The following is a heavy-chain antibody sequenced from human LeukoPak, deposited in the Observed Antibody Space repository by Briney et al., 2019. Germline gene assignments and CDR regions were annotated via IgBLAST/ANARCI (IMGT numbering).Heavy chain of an antibody. J-gene: IGHJ6*03. V-gene: IGHV1-8*03. CDR1: GYTFTSYD. Sequence: ASVKVSCKASGYTFTSYDINWVRQATGQGLEWMGWMNPNSGNTGYAQKFQGRVTITRNTSISTAYMELSSLRSEDTAVYYCARVQFRGVPPYYYYYMDVWGKGTTVTVSS. CDR3: ARVQFRGVPPYYYYYMDV. D-gene: IGHD3-10*01. CDR2: MNPNSGNT.